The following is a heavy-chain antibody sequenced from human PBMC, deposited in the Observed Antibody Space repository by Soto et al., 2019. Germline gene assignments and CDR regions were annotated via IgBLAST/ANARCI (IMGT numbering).Heavy chain of an antibody. CDR1: GFTFSNAW. CDR2: IKSKTDGGTT. V-gene: IGHV3-15*01. D-gene: IGHD6-13*01. CDR3: TTDVIAAAGPFDS. J-gene: IGHJ4*02. Sequence: GGSLRLSCAASGFTFSNAWMSWVRQAPGKGLEWVGRIKSKTDGGTTDYAAPVKGRFTISRDDSKNTLYLQMNSLKTEDTAVYYCTTDVIAAAGPFDSWGQGTPVTVSS.